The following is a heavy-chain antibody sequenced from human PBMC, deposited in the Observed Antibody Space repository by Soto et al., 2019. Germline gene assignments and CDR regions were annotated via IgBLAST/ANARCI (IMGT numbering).Heavy chain of an antibody. CDR3: VTAVRTRLDN. D-gene: IGHD3-10*01. J-gene: IGHJ4*02. V-gene: IGHV3-23*01. CDR2: IRQSGDRS. Sequence: GGSLRLSCAASGFIFSNFAMYWVRRAPGKGLEWVSSIRQSGDRSSYADSAKGRFTISRDNSKNTLYLQMNGLRLDDTAVYYCVTAVRTRLDNWGPGTLVTVPQ. CDR1: GFIFSNFA.